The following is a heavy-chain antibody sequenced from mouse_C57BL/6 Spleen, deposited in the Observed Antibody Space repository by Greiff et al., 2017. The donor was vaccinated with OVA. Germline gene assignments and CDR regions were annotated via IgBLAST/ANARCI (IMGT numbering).Heavy chain of an antibody. CDR2: IWSGGST. J-gene: IGHJ2*01. CDR3: ARQGYYDIELPYYFDY. CDR1: GFSLTSYG. V-gene: IGHV2-2*01. D-gene: IGHD2-4*01. Sequence: QVQLQQSGPGLVQPSQSLSITCTVSGFSLTSYGVHWVRQSPGKGLEWLGVIWSGGSTDYNTAFISSLSISKDNSKSQVFFKMNSLQADDPAIYDCARQGYYDIELPYYFDYWGQGTTLTVSS.